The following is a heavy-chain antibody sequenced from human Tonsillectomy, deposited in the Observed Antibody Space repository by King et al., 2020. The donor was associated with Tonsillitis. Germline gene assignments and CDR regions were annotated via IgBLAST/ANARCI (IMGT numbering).Heavy chain of an antibody. Sequence: QLVQSGAEMKKPVASVKVSCKASGGTLRSYAISWGRQAPGQGFEWMGGIFAIFGTAHYAQHFRGRVTITADESTSTAYMALSSLRSEDTAVNYCARAKEHDGIAPLGYWGQGTLVTVSS. CDR2: IFAIFGTA. CDR3: ARAKEHDGIAPLGY. CDR1: GGTLRSYA. V-gene: IGHV1-69*01. D-gene: IGHD6-6*01. J-gene: IGHJ4*02.